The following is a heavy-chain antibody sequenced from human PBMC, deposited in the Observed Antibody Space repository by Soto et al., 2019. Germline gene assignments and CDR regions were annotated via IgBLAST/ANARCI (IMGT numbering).Heavy chain of an antibody. CDR1: GFTFSSYA. CDR2: ISYDGSNK. Sequence: GGSLRLSCAASGFTFSSYAMHWVRQAPGKGLEWVAVISYDGSNKYYADSVKGRFTISRDNSKNTLYLQMNSLRAEDTAVYYCARDLVDTAMAGAFDIWGQGAMVTVSS. CDR3: ARDLVDTAMAGAFDI. D-gene: IGHD5-18*01. J-gene: IGHJ3*02. V-gene: IGHV3-30-3*01.